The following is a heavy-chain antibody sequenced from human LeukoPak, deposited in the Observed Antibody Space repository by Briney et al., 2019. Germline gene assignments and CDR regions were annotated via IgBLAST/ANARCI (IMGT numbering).Heavy chain of an antibody. CDR1: GFTFSSYA. D-gene: IGHD3-22*01. CDR2: ISYDGSNK. Sequence: GGSLRLSCAASGFTFSSYAMHWVRQAPGKGLEWVAVISYDGSNKYYADSVKGRFTISRDNSKNTLYLQMNSLRAEDTAVYYCARDTLISSGYYDSSGYLFDYWGQGTLVTVSS. CDR3: ARDTLISSGYYDSSGYLFDY. J-gene: IGHJ4*02. V-gene: IGHV3-30-3*01.